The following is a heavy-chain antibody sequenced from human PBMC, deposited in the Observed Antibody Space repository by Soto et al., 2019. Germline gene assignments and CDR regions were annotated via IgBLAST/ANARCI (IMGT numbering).Heavy chain of an antibody. D-gene: IGHD3-10*01. CDR3: ARDRDDYGSGNYYNRIGF. Sequence: QVQLVQSGAEVKKPGSSVKVSCKASGGIFRTYAISWLRQAPGQGLEWMGGIIPIFGTPNYAQRFQGRVTITADESTSTAYMELIRLRSEDTSVYYCARDRDDYGSGNYYNRIGFWGQGIRVTVSS. J-gene: IGHJ4*02. CDR2: IIPIFGTP. CDR1: GGIFRTYA. V-gene: IGHV1-69*01.